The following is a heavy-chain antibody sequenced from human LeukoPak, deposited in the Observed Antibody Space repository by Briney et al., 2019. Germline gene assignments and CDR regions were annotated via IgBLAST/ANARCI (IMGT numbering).Heavy chain of an antibody. CDR2: INREGNEK. Sequence: LAGSSLRLSCATIGFSFRVYWMTAVRQVPGKGLDGVPNINREGNEKYYVDSVKGRFTISRDNAKNSVDLQMDSLRVEDTAVYYCARVGTWELQRVFDFWGQGTLVSVFS. CDR3: ARVGTWELQRVFDF. CDR1: GFSFRVYW. V-gene: IGHV3-7*01. J-gene: IGHJ4*02. D-gene: IGHD1-26*01.